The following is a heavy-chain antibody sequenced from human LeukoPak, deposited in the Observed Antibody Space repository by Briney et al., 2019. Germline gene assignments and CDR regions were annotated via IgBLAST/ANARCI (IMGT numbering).Heavy chain of an antibody. CDR1: GGSISSYY. J-gene: IGHJ4*02. V-gene: IGHV4-59*01. CDR2: IYYSGST. Sequence: SETLSLTCTVSGGSISSYYWSWIRQPPGKGLEWIGYIYYSGSTNYNPSLKSRVTISVDTSKNQFSLKLSSVTAADTAVYYCARGWRYPFDYWGQGTLVTVSS. CDR3: ARGWRYPFDY. D-gene: IGHD1-1*01.